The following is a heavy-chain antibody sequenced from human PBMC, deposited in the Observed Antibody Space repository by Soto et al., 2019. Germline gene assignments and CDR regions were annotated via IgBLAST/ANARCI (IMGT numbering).Heavy chain of an antibody. CDR2: IYYSGST. D-gene: IGHD3-16*01. V-gene: IGHV4-61*01. CDR1: GGSVSSGSYD. Sequence: XXTLSLTCTVSGGSVSSGSYDWSWIRQPPGKGLEWIGYIYYSGSTNYNPSLKSRVTISVDTSKNQFSLKLSSVTAADTAVYYCARRYGGNFDYWGQGTLVTVSS. J-gene: IGHJ4*02. CDR3: ARRYGGNFDY.